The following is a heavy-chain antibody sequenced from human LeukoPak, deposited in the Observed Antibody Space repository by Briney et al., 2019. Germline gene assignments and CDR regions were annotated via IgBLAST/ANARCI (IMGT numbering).Heavy chain of an antibody. V-gene: IGHV3-7*03. D-gene: IGHD5-12*01. J-gene: IGHJ4*02. CDR3: AKSYNGYESKPDY. CDR2: IKQDGSEK. CDR1: GFTFSEYW. Sequence: GGSLRLSCAASGFTFSEYWMSWVRQAPGEGLEWVANIKQDGSEKYYVDSVKGLFTISRDNAKNSLYLQMNSLRAEDTAVYYCAKSYNGYESKPDYWGQGTLVTVSS.